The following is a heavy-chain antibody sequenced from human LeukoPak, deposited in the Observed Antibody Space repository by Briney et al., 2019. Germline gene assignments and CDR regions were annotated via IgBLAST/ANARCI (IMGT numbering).Heavy chain of an antibody. J-gene: IGHJ4*02. D-gene: IGHD3-22*01. V-gene: IGHV1-2*02. CDR2: INPNSGGT. CDR1: GGTFGSYA. CDR3: ARELPYYYDSSGYLDY. Sequence: ASVKVSCKASGGTFGSYAISWVRQAPGQGLEWMGWINPNSGGTNYAQKFQGRVTMTRDTSISTAYMELSRLRSDDTAVYYCARELPYYYDSSGYLDYWGQGTLVTVSS.